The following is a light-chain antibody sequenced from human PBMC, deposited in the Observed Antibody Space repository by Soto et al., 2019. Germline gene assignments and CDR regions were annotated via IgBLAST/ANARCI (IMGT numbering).Light chain of an antibody. V-gene: IGLV6-57*02. CDR3: QSYDGSNPDVV. CDR1: SGSIATNY. Sequence: NFMLTQPHSVSESPGKTVTISCTGSSGSIATNYVQWYQQRPGSAPTTVIYEDTQRPSGVPERFSGSIDSSSNSASLTISGLKTEDEADYYCQSYDGSNPDVVFGGGTQLTV. CDR2: EDT. J-gene: IGLJ2*01.